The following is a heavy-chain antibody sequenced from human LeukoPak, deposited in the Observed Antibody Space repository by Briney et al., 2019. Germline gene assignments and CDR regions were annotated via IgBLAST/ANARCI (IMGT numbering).Heavy chain of an antibody. CDR1: GFTFDDYT. CDR3: AKDIGGSGYYYFDY. J-gene: IGHJ4*02. V-gene: IGHV3-43*01. Sequence: GGSLRLSCAASGFTFDDYTMHWVRQAPGKGLEWVSLISWDGGSTYYADSVKGRFTISRDNSKNSLYLQMNSLRTEDTALYYCAKDIGGSGYYYFDYWGQGTLVTVSS. D-gene: IGHD3-22*01. CDR2: ISWDGGST.